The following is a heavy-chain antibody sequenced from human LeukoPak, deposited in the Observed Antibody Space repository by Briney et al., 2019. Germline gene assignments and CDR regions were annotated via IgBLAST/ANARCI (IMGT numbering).Heavy chain of an antibody. CDR2: INNDGRTT. CDR3: ASTVGSAPDYYGSGGFALLDY. CDR1: GFTFSRYW. J-gene: IGHJ4*02. Sequence: GGALRLSCLASGFTFSRYWMHWVPQVPGKGLVWVSRINNDGRTTRYADSVKGRFTISRDNAKNTLYLQMNSLRAEDTAVYFCASTVGSAPDYYGSGGFALLDYWGQGTLVTVSS. D-gene: IGHD3-10*01. V-gene: IGHV3-74*01.